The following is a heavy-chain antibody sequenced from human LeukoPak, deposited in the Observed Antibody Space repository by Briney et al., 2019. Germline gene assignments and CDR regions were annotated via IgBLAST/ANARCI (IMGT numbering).Heavy chain of an antibody. CDR2: ISGSGGST. CDR3: AKDRRAAAGTRWFDP. D-gene: IGHD6-13*01. Sequence: PGGSLRLSCAASGFTVSSNYMSWVRQAPGKGLEWVSAISGSGGSTYYADSVKGRFTISRDNSKNTLYLQMNSLRAEDTAVYYCAKDRRAAAGTRWFDPWGQGTLVTVSS. V-gene: IGHV3-23*01. CDR1: GFTVSSNY. J-gene: IGHJ5*02.